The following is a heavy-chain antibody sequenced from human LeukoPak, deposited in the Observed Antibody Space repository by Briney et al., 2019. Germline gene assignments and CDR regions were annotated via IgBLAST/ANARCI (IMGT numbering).Heavy chain of an antibody. CDR3: ARADGSAWPTGEFDY. D-gene: IGHD6-19*01. Sequence: ASVKVSCKASGYAFSDYYMHWVRQAPGQGLEWMGWINPNSGGTNYVQKFQGRVTVTRDTSISTAYMEVSRLRSDDTAVYYCARADGSAWPTGEFDYWGQGTLVTVSS. CDR1: GYAFSDYY. V-gene: IGHV1-2*02. CDR2: INPNSGGT. J-gene: IGHJ4*02.